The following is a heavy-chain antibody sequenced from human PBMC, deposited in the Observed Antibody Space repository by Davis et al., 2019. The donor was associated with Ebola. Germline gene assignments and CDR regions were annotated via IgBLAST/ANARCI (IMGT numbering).Heavy chain of an antibody. D-gene: IGHD3-9*01. CDR2: ITSSSSHI. V-gene: IGHV3-21*01. CDR1: EFTFSSYA. Sequence: GESLKISCAASEFTFSSYAMNWVRQAPGKGLEWVSSITSSSSHIYYADSVKGRFTISRDNAKNSLYLQMNSLRAEDTAVYYCASRRGGPQNGWDILAGYPWGQGTLVTVSS. CDR3: ASRRGGPQNGWDILAGYP. J-gene: IGHJ4*02.